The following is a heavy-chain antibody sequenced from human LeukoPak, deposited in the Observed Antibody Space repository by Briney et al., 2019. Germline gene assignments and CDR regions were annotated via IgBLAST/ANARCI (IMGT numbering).Heavy chain of an antibody. CDR2: IKQDGSEK. J-gene: IGHJ4*02. Sequence: QPGGSLRLSCAASGFTFSSYWMSWVRQAPGKGLEWVANIKQDGSEKYYVDSVKGRFTISRDNAENSLYLQMNSLRAEDTAVYYCANSVTAYSNFDYWGQGTLVTVSS. CDR1: GFTFSSYW. D-gene: IGHD2-21*02. CDR3: ANSVTAYSNFDY. V-gene: IGHV3-7*01.